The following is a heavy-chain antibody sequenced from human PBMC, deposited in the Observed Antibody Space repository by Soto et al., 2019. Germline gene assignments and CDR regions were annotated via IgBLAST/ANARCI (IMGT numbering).Heavy chain of an antibody. CDR1: GYTFTSYG. J-gene: IGHJ3*02. D-gene: IGHD5-12*01. V-gene: IGHV1-18*04. Sequence: AAVKVSGKASGYTFTSYGISWVRQAPGQGLEWMGWISAYNGNTNYAQKLQGRVTMTTDTSTSTAYTELRSLRSDDTAVYYCARAGRDGYNGRAFDIWGQGTMVTVSS. CDR2: ISAYNGNT. CDR3: ARAGRDGYNGRAFDI.